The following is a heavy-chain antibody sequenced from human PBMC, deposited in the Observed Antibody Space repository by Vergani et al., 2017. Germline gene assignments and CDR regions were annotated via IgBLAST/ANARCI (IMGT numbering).Heavy chain of an antibody. D-gene: IGHD3-9*01. CDR2: INPSGGHT. CDR3: ARGDYGILTGYRY. V-gene: IGHV1-46*03. CDR1: GYTFSTYY. Sequence: QVQVVQSGAEVTKSGASVKVSCKTSGYTFSTYYMHCVRQAPGQGLECMGIINPSGGHTNYAQKFQGRDTMTRDTSTSTVYMELSSLRSEDTAIYYCARGDYGILTGYRYLGQGNLGTVSA. J-gene: IGHJ4*02.